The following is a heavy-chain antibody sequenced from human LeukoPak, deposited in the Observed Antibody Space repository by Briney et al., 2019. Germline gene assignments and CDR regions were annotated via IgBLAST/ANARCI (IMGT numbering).Heavy chain of an antibody. J-gene: IGHJ3*02. CDR3: ARENGGIITMVRGVINAFDI. V-gene: IGHV4-61*02. CDR2: IYTSGST. Sequence: SQTLSLTCTVSGGSISSGSYYWSWIRQPAGKGLEWIGRIYTSGSTNYNPSLKSRVTISVDKSKNQFSLKLSSVTAADTAVYYCARENGGIITMVRGVINAFDIWGQGTMVTVSS. D-gene: IGHD3-10*01. CDR1: GGSISSGSYY.